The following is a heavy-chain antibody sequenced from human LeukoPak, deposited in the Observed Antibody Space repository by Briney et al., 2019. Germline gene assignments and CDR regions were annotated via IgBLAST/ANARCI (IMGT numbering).Heavy chain of an antibody. CDR3: ARVKSSYGYSSSWSAANY. Sequence: GGSLRLSCAASGFTFSSYAMHWVRQAPGKGLEWVAVISYDGSNKYYADSVKGRFTISRDNSKNTLYLQMNSLRAEDTAVYYCARVKSSYGYSSSWSAANYWGQGTLVIVSS. CDR2: ISYDGSNK. CDR1: GFTFSSYA. D-gene: IGHD6-13*01. J-gene: IGHJ4*02. V-gene: IGHV3-30*04.